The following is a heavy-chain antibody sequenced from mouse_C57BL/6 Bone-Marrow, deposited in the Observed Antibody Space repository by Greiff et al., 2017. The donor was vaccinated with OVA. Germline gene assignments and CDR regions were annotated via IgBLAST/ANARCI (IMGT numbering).Heavy chain of an antibody. J-gene: IGHJ3*01. D-gene: IGHD1-1*02. V-gene: IGHV1-50*01. CDR1: GYTFTSYW. CDR2: IDPSDSYT. CDR3: ARTEVDAAY. Sequence: VQLQQPGAELVKPGASVKLSCKASGYTFTSYWMQWVKQRPGQGLEWIGEIDPSDSYTNYNQKFKGKATLTVDTSSSTAYMQLSSLTSEDSAVYYCARTEVDAAYWGRGTLVTVSA.